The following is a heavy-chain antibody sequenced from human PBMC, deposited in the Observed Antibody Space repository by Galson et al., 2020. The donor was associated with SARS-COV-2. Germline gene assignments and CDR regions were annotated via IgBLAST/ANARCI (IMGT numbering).Heavy chain of an antibody. V-gene: IGHV1-8*01. CDR3: ARGVPYCSGGCCYKLALDY. CDR2: MNPNSGNT. J-gene: IGHJ4*02. CDR1: GYTFTSYD. Sequence: ASVKVSCKASGYTFTSYDINWVRQATGQGLEWMGWMNPNSGNTGYAQKFQGRVTMTRNTSISTAYMELSSLRSEDTAVYYCARGVPYCSGGCCYKLALDYWGQGTLVTVSS. D-gene: IGHD2-15*01.